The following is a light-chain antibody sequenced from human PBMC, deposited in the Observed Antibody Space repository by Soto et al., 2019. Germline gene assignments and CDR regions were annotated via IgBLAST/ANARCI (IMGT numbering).Light chain of an antibody. CDR3: QQSYSTLSIT. CDR2: AAS. CDR1: ESISRH. V-gene: IGKV1-39*01. J-gene: IGKJ5*01. Sequence: DIQMPPSPSALSASVGDRVTITCRASESISRHLNWYQQKPGKDPKLLLYAASRLQNGVPSRFSGRGSGTDFTLTISNLQPEDFATYYCQQSYSTLSITFGQGTRLEIK.